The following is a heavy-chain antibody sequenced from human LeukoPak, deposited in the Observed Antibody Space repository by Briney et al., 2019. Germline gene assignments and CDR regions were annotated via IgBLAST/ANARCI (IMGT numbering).Heavy chain of an antibody. CDR3: ARDGAPYYDILTGYRGPKNAFDI. Sequence: PGGSLRLSCAASGITLRSYAMSWVRQGPGKGLEWVSAISGGGGPTYYADSVKGRFTISRDNSKNTLYLQMNSLRAEDTAVYYCARDGAPYYDILTGYRGPKNAFDIWGQGTMVTVSS. D-gene: IGHD3-9*01. J-gene: IGHJ3*02. CDR1: GITLRSYA. CDR2: ISGGGGPT. V-gene: IGHV3-23*01.